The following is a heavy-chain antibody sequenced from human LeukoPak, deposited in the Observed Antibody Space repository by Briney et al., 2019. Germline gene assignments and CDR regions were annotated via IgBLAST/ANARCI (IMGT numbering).Heavy chain of an antibody. CDR2: IYYSGST. CDR1: GGSISSYY. CDR3: ARDTYYYDSSGQRGYDY. V-gene: IGHV4-59*01. Sequence: SETLSLTCTVSGGSISSYYWSWIRQPPGKGLEWIGYIYYSGSTNYNPSLKSRVTISVDTSKNQFSLKLSSVTAADTAVYYCARDTYYYDSSGQRGYDYWGQGTLVTVSS. D-gene: IGHD3-22*01. J-gene: IGHJ4*02.